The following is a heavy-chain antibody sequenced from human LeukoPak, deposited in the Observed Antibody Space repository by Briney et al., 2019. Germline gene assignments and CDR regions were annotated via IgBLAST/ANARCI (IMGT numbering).Heavy chain of an antibody. J-gene: IGHJ5*02. Sequence: GGSLRLSCAASGFAFSRYTISWVRQAPGKGLEWVSTITDIHDITYNADFVKGRFTISRDNSKNTLYLQMNSLRVEDTALYYCARVLRGDWFDPWGQGTLVTVSS. CDR1: GFAFSRYT. D-gene: IGHD3-10*01. CDR3: ARVLRGDWFDP. CDR2: ITDIHDIT. V-gene: IGHV3-23*01.